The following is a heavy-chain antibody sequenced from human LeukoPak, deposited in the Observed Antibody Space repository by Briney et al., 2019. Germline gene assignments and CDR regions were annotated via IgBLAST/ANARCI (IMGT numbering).Heavy chain of an antibody. CDR1: GGTFSSYA. CDR2: IIPIFGTA. CDR3: ARSPRAAGSGSYYNSP. Sequence: ASVKVSCKASGGTFSSYAISWVRQAPGQGLEWMGGIIPIFGTANYAQKFQGRVTITADKSTSTAYMELSSLRSEDTAAYYCARSPRAAGSGSYYNSPWGQGTMVTVSS. V-gene: IGHV1-69*06. D-gene: IGHD3-10*01. J-gene: IGHJ3*01.